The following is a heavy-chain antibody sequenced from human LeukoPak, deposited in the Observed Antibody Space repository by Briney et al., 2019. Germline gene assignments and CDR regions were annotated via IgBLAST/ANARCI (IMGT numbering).Heavy chain of an antibody. CDR2: IYSGNST. J-gene: IGHJ4*02. V-gene: IGHV3-66*01. D-gene: IGHD3-10*01. CDR1: RFTVSSNY. CDR3: ARGYLEDY. Sequence: PGGSLRLSCAASRFTVSSNYMSWVRQAPGKGLEWVSVIYSGNSTHYADSVRGRFTISRDNSKNTLYLQMNSLRVEDTAVYFCARGYLEDYWGQGTLVTVSS.